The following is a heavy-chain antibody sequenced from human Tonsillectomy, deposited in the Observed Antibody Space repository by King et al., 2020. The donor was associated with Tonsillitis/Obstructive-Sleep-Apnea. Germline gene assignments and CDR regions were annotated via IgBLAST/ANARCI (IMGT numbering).Heavy chain of an antibody. J-gene: IGHJ3*02. CDR2: IYYSGST. V-gene: IGHV4-59*01. CDR1: GGSISSYY. Sequence: VQLQESGPGLVKPSETLSLTCTVSGGSISSYYWSWIRQPPGKGLDWIGYIYYSGSTNYNPSLKSRVTISVDTSKNQFSLKLSSVTAADTAVYYCASPNYDYAFDIWGQGTMVTVSS. D-gene: IGHD5-12*01. CDR3: ASPNYDYAFDI.